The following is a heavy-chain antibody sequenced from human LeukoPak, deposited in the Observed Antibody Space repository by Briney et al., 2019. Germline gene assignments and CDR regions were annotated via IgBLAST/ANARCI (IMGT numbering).Heavy chain of an antibody. CDR2: IYYSGST. CDR1: GYSISSGYY. Sequence: SETLSLTCTVSGYSISSGYYWGWIRQPPGKGLEWIGSIYYSGSTYYNPSLKSRVTISVDTSKNQFSLKLSSVTAADTAVYYCARLVEMATPDYYYYYMDVWGKGTTVTISS. J-gene: IGHJ6*03. D-gene: IGHD5-24*01. V-gene: IGHV4-38-2*02. CDR3: ARLVEMATPDYYYYYMDV.